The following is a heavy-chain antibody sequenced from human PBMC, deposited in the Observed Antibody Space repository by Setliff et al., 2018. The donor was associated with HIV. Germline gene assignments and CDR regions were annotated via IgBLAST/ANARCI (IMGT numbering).Heavy chain of an antibody. V-gene: IGHV4-59*11. D-gene: IGHD3-22*01. Sequence: PSETLSLTCTVSGVSISSHYWNWIRQPPGKGLEWIGTIYYSGSTKYNPSLKSRVTISVDTSKNQFSLKLRPVTAADTAVYYCARFPDYYDSSLYYYGMDVWGQGTTVTVSS. CDR3: ARFPDYYDSSLYYYGMDV. J-gene: IGHJ6*02. CDR1: GVSISSHY. CDR2: IYYSGST.